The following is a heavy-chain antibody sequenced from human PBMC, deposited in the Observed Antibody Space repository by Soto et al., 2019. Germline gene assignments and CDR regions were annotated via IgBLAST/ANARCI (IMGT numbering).Heavy chain of an antibody. Sequence: EVQLLESGGGLVLPGGSLRLSCAGSGFTPTTTPLSWVRQPPGKGLEWVATVSGTASRTYYVDSVKGRFFISRDNSKNSLYLQMNRLRADDTAIYYCAREYGVVGSSSAFDHWRLGTLVTVSS. J-gene: IGHJ4*02. V-gene: IGHV3-23*01. CDR2: VSGTASRT. D-gene: IGHD4-17*01. CDR1: GFTPTTTP. CDR3: AREYGVVGSSSAFDH.